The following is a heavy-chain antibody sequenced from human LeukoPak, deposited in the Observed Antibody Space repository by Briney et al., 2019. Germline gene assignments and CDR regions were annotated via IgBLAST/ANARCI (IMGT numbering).Heavy chain of an antibody. D-gene: IGHD3-22*01. J-gene: IGHJ4*02. CDR2: IYHSGST. Sequence: SGTLSLTCAVSGGSISSSNWWSWVRQPPGKGLEWIGEIYHSGSTNYNPSLKSRVTISVDTSKNQFSLKLSSVTAADTAVYYCTSYSYYYDSSGYFDYWGQGTLVTVSS. V-gene: IGHV4-4*02. CDR1: GGSISSSNW. CDR3: TSYSYYYDSSGYFDY.